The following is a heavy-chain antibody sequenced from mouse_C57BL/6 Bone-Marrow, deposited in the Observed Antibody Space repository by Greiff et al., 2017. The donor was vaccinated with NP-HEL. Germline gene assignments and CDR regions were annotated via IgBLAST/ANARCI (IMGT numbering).Heavy chain of an antibody. Sequence: VQLQQSGAELVKPGASVKISCKASGYAFSSYWMNWVKQRPGKGLEWIGQIYPGDGDTNYNGKFKGKATLTADKSSSTAYMQLSSLTSEDSAVYYCARGYGYDRTWFAYWGQGTLVTVSA. CDR1: GYAFSSYW. D-gene: IGHD2-2*01. V-gene: IGHV1-80*01. CDR3: ARGYGYDRTWFAY. CDR2: IYPGDGDT. J-gene: IGHJ3*01.